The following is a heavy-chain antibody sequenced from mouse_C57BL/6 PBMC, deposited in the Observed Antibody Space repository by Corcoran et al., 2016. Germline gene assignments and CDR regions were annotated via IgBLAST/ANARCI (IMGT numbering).Heavy chain of an antibody. D-gene: IGHD1-1*01. J-gene: IGHJ3*01. Sequence: QIQLVQSGPELKKPGETVKISCKASGYTFTTYGMSWVKQAPGKGLKWMGWINTYSGVPTYADDFKGRFAFSLDTSASTAYLQINHLKNEDTATYFCARHGRSSAGFAYWGQGTLVTVSA. CDR1: GYTFTTYG. CDR2: INTYSGVP. CDR3: ARHGRSSAGFAY. V-gene: IGHV9-3*01.